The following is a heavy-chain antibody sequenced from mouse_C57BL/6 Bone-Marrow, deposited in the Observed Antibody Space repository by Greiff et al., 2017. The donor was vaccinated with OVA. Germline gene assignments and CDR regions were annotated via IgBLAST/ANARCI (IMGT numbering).Heavy chain of an antibody. CDR3: ARTRVDYFYYFDY. CDR1: GYSITSGYY. J-gene: IGHJ2*01. CDR2: ISYDGSN. V-gene: IGHV3-6*01. Sequence: EVKLQESGPGLVKPSQSLSLTCSVTGYSITSGYYWNWIRTFPGNKLEWMGYISYDGSNNYNPSLKNRISITRDTSKNQFFLKLNSVTTEDTATYYCARTRVDYFYYFDYWGQGTTLTVSS. D-gene: IGHD2-4*01.